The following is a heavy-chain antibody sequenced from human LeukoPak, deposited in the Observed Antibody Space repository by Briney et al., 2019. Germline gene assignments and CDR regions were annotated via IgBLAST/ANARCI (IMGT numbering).Heavy chain of an antibody. Sequence: SGPTLVNPTQPLTLTCTFSGFALSTSGMYVSWIRQPPGKALVWLARISWSDDKYYSTSLKKRLTISKDTSKNQVVLTMTNMDPVDTATYYCARISIAVGATLTLDYWGQGTLVTVSS. V-gene: IGHV2-70*11. CDR1: GFALSTSGMY. J-gene: IGHJ4*02. CDR3: ARISIAVGATLTLDY. D-gene: IGHD1-26*01. CDR2: ISWSDDK.